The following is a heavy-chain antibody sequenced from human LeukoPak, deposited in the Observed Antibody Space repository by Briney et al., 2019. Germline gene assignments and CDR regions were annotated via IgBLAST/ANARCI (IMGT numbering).Heavy chain of an antibody. J-gene: IGHJ4*02. D-gene: IGHD5-12*01. CDR1: GGSFSGYY. CDR3: ARGRGLPPGHLYYFDY. CDR2: INHSGST. Sequence: PSETLSLTCAVYGGSFSGYYWSWIRQPPGKGLEGIGEINHSGSTNYNPSLKSRVTISVDTSKNQFSLKLSSVTAADTAVYYCARGRGLPPGHLYYFDYWGQGTLVTVSS. V-gene: IGHV4-34*01.